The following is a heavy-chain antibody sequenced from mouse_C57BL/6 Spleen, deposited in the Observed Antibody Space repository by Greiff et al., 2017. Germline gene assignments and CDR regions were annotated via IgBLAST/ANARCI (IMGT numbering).Heavy chain of an antibody. CDR1: GYTFTSYW. J-gene: IGHJ1*03. Sequence: QVQLQQPGAELVKPGASVKMSCKASGYTFTSYWITWVKQRPGQGLEWIGDIYPGSGSTNYNEKFKSKATLTVDKSSSTAYMQLSSLTSEDSAVYYCAREDYYGSGYFDVWGTGTTVTVSS. CDR3: AREDYYGSGYFDV. V-gene: IGHV1-55*01. D-gene: IGHD1-1*01. CDR2: IYPGSGST.